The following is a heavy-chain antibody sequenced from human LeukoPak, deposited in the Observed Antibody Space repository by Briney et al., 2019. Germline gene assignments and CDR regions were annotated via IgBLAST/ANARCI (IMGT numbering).Heavy chain of an antibody. CDR1: GFIFRNFA. CDR2: ITGSGDST. J-gene: IGHJ4*02. Sequence: GASLRLSCAASGFIFRNFAMSWVRQAPGKGLEWVSAITGSGDSTYYADSVKGRFTISRDNSKNTLYVEMNTLRAEDTAVYYCAKWGDYDILTGYYVSDFWGQGTLVTVSS. D-gene: IGHD3-9*01. V-gene: IGHV3-23*01. CDR3: AKWGDYDILTGYYVSDF.